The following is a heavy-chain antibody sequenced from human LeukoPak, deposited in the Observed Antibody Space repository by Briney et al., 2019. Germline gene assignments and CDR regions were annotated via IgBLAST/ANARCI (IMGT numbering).Heavy chain of an antibody. V-gene: IGHV3-21*01. CDR2: ISSSSSYM. D-gene: IGHD6-13*01. CDR1: GFTFSSYW. J-gene: IGHJ4*02. CDR3: ARAGGGAAAVDY. Sequence: GGSLRLSCAASGFTFSSYWMNWVRQAPGKGLEWVSSISSSSSYMYYADSVKGRFTISRDNVKNSLYLQMNSLRAEDTAVYYCARAGGGAAAVDYWGQGTLVTVSS.